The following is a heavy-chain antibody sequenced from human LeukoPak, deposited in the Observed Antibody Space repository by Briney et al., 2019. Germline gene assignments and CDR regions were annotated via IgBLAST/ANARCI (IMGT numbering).Heavy chain of an antibody. CDR1: GGSISSGSYY. CDR3: ARDTWDPQRLYYFDY. D-gene: IGHD5-18*01. J-gene: IGHJ4*02. Sequence: NASQTLSLTRTVSGGSISSGSYYWSWIRQPPGKGLEWIGSIYYSGSTYYNPSLKSRVTISVDTSKNQFSLKLSSVTAADTAVYYCARDTWDPQRLYYFDYWGQGTLVTVSS. CDR2: IYYSGST. V-gene: IGHV4-39*01.